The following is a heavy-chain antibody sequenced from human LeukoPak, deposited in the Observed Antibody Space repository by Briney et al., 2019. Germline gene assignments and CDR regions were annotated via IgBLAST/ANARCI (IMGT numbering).Heavy chain of an antibody. Sequence: SETLSLTCTVSGGSISSSSYYWGWIRQPPGKGLEWIGSIYYSGSTYYNPSLKSRVTISVDTSKNQFSLKLSSVTAADTAVYYCARLCSTITYHYDSSGYYFDYWGQGTLVTVSS. J-gene: IGHJ4*02. CDR1: GGSISSSSYY. CDR2: IYYSGST. CDR3: ARLCSTITYHYDSSGYYFDY. V-gene: IGHV4-39*01. D-gene: IGHD3-22*01.